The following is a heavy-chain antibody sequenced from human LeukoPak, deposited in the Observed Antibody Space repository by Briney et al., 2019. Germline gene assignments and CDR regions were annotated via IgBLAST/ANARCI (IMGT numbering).Heavy chain of an antibody. D-gene: IGHD6-13*01. Sequence: GGSLRLSCAASGFILRSYTMYWVRQAPGKGLEWVSSLTAGGSITYYADSVKGRFTISRDNSKSTLYLQLNSLRAEDTAMYYCAKDMAAAAGTFYWGQGTLVTVSS. CDR3: AKDMAAAAGTFY. CDR2: LTAGGSIT. V-gene: IGHV3-23*01. CDR1: GFILRSYT. J-gene: IGHJ4*02.